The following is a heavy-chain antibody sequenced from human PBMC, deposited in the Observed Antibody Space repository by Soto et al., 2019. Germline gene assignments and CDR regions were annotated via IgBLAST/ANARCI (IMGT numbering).Heavy chain of an antibody. V-gene: IGHV6-1*01. Sequence: KQSPTLSLTCAISGDSVSSNSAAWNWIRQSPSRGLEWLGRTYYRSKWYNDYAVSVKSRITINPDTSKNQFSLQLNSVTPEDTAVYYCARGPLIAVVGWGWFDPWGQGTLVTVSS. CDR3: ARGPLIAVVGWGWFDP. J-gene: IGHJ5*02. CDR1: GDSVSSNSAA. CDR2: TYYRSKWYN. D-gene: IGHD6-19*01.